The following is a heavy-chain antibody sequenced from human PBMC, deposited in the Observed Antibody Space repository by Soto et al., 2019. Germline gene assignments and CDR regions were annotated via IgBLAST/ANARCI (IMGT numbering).Heavy chain of an antibody. CDR2: IIPIFGPA. CDR3: ATMKRARLDS. Sequence: QVQLVQSGAEVKKPGSSVKVSCKASGVTFSRQDMRWVRQAPGQGLEWMGGIIPIFGPANYAQKFQGRVTITADESTTTAYMELTSLRSEDTAVYYCATMKRARLDSWGRGTVVTVSS. V-gene: IGHV1-69*01. J-gene: IGHJ4*02. D-gene: IGHD6-25*01. CDR1: GVTFSRQD.